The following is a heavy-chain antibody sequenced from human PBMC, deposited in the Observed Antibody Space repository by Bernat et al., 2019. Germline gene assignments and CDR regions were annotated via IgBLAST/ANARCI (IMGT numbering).Heavy chain of an antibody. CDR1: GYSFTSYW. CDR3: ATSSGPYDYVWGSYRYTNYFDY. D-gene: IGHD3-16*02. V-gene: IGHV5-51*03. Sequence: EVQLVQSGAEVKKPGESLKISCKGSGYSFTSYWIGWVRQMPGKGLEWMGIIYPGDSDTRYSPSFQGQFTISDDKSICTAYLQWSSLKASDTAMYYCATSSGPYDYVWGSYRYTNYFDYWGQGTLVTVSS. J-gene: IGHJ4*02. CDR2: IYPGDSDT.